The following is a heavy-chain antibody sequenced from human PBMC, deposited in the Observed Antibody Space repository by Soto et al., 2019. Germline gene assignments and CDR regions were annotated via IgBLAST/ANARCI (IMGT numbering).Heavy chain of an antibody. D-gene: IGHD2-15*01. Sequence: SVKVSCNATGGTFSSHAIRWVRQAPVQGLEWMGGIIPIFGTANYAQKFQGRVTITADESTSTAYMELSSLRSDDTAVYYCAREAGYCSGGSCTTCTCYFDYWGQGTLVTVSS. CDR3: AREAGYCSGGSCTTCTCYFDY. CDR1: GGTFSSHA. J-gene: IGHJ4*02. CDR2: IIPIFGTA. V-gene: IGHV1-69*13.